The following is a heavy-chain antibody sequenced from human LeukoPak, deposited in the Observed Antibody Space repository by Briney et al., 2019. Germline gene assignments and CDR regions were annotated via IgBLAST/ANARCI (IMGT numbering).Heavy chain of an antibody. CDR1: GFTFSDYY. CDR2: ISSSGSTI. Sequence: GGSLRLSCAASGFTFSDYYMSWIRHAPGKGLEWVSYISSSGSTIYYADSVKGRFTIYRDNAKNSLYLQMNSLRAEDTAVYYCARDRYTPYDFWSGYNWFDPWGQGTLVTVSS. J-gene: IGHJ5*02. D-gene: IGHD3-3*01. CDR3: ARDRYTPYDFWSGYNWFDP. V-gene: IGHV3-11*01.